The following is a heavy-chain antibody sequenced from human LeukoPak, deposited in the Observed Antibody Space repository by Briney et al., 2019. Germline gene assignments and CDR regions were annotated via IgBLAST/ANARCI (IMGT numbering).Heavy chain of an antibody. J-gene: IGHJ2*01. D-gene: IGHD3-22*01. CDR1: GESFSGYY. CDR2: INHSGST. CDR3: ARGRITMIVVVHYWYFDL. Sequence: SETLSLTCAVYGESFSGYYWSWIRQPPGKGLEWIGEINHSGSTNYNPSLKSRVTISVDTSKNQFSLKLSSVTAADTAVYYCARGRITMIVVVHYWYFDLWGRGTLVTVSS. V-gene: IGHV4-34*01.